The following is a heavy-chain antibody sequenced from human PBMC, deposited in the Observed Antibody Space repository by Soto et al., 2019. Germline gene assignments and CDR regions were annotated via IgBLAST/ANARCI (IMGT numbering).Heavy chain of an antibody. CDR1: GFTFRTYY. J-gene: IGHJ4*02. D-gene: IGHD6-6*01. CDR3: VRQYPSSSRHFDH. CDR2: ISAGSSNI. Sequence: EVELVESGGGLVKPGGSVKLSCAASGFTFRTYYMIWVRQAPGKGLEWVASISAGSSNIYYAPSVKGRFTISRDNAKNLLFLQTNSLRADDTAVYYCVRQYPSSSRHFDHWGQGTLVTVSS. V-gene: IGHV3-21*01.